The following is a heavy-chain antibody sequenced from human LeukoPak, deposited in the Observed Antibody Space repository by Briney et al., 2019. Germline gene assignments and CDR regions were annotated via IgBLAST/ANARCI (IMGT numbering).Heavy chain of an antibody. Sequence: SQTLSLTCTVSGGAVSGGVYSWSWIRQPPGKGLEWIGYIYHSETTYYNPSLQSRVTISVNRSKNQFSLKLTSVTAADTAVYYCARSRTAYYRYFDSWGQGTLVTVSS. J-gene: IGHJ4*02. D-gene: IGHD3-22*01. CDR3: ARSRTAYYRYFDS. CDR1: GGAVSGGVYS. V-gene: IGHV4-30-2*01. CDR2: IYHSETT.